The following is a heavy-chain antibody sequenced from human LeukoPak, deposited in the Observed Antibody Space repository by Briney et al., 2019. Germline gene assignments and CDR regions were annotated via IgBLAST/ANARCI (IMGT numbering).Heavy chain of an antibody. CDR2: IYYSGST. V-gene: IGHV4-30-4*01. Sequence: SETLSLTCTVSGGSISSGDFYWSWIRQPPGKGLEWIGYIYYSGSTYYNPSLKSRVTISVDTSKNQFSLKLSSVTAADTAVYYCAREHVVAGAFDIWGQGTMVTVSS. CDR3: AREHVVAGAFDI. J-gene: IGHJ3*02. CDR1: GGSISSGDFY. D-gene: IGHD2-15*01.